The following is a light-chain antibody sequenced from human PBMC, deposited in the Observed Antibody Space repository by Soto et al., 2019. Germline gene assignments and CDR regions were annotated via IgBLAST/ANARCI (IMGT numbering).Light chain of an antibody. CDR2: AVS. V-gene: IGLV2-8*01. CDR3: SSYAGSNNLV. J-gene: IGLJ2*01. CDR1: SSDVGGYNY. Sequence: QSALTQPPSASGSPGQSVTISCTGTSSDVGGYNYVSWYQQHPGKAPKLMIYAVSKRPSGVPDRFSGSTSGNTASLTVSGLQAEDDADYYCSSYAGSNNLVFGGGTKLTFL.